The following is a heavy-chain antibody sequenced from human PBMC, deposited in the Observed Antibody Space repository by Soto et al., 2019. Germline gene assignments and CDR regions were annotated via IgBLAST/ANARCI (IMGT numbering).Heavy chain of an antibody. J-gene: IGHJ6*03. CDR1: GYTFTSYG. V-gene: IGHV1-18*01. CDR2: ISAYNGNT. D-gene: IGHD4-17*01. Sequence: QVQLVQSGAEVKKPGASVKVSCKASGYTFTSYGISWVRQAPGQGLEWMGWISAYNGNTNYAQKLQGRVTMTTDTSTSTAYMELRSLRSEDTAVYYCARAHLDYGDYFPENRYYYYYMDVWGKGTTVTVSS. CDR3: ARAHLDYGDYFPENRYYYYYMDV.